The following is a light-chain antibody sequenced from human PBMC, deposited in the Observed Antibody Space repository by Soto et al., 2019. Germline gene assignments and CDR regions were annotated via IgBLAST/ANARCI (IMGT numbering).Light chain of an antibody. J-gene: IGKJ1*01. CDR2: GAS. V-gene: IGKV3-20*01. Sequence: EIVLTQSPGTLSLSPGERATLSCRASPSLSRTHLAWYQQKPGQAPTLLIYGASGRAADIPDRFTGSGSGTDFPLPISSLEPEDLAVYSCHQYDVSPWTFGQGTKVEIK. CDR3: HQYDVSPWT. CDR1: PSLSRTH.